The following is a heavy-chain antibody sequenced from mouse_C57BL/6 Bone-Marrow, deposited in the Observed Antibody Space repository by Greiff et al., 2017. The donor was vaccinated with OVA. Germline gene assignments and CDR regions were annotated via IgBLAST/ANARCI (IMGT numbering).Heavy chain of an antibody. CDR1: GYTFTSYG. CDR2: IYPRSGNT. Sequence: QVQLQQSGAELARPGASVKLSCKASGYTFTSYGISWVKQRTGQGLEWIGEIYPRSGNTYYNEKFKGKATLTADKSSSTAYMELRSLTSEDSAVYFCERDRIYDGYSAWFAYWGQGTLVTVSA. CDR3: ERDRIYDGYSAWFAY. D-gene: IGHD2-3*01. V-gene: IGHV1-81*01. J-gene: IGHJ3*01.